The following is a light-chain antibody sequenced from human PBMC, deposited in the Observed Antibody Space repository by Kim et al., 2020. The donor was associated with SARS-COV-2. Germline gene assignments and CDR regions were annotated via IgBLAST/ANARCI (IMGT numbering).Light chain of an antibody. CDR2: RNN. CDR3: SAWDTSLSAWV. V-gene: IGLV10-54*01. J-gene: IGLJ3*02. CDR1: SNNVGDQG. Sequence: QAGLTQPPSVSKGLRQTATLTCTGNSNNVGDQGAAWLQQHQGHPPKLLSYRNNNRPSGISERLSASRSGNTASLTITELQPEDEAVYYCSAWDTSLSAWVFGGGTKLTVL.